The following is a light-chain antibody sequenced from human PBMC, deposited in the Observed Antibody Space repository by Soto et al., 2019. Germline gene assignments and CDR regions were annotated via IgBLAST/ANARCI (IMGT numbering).Light chain of an antibody. J-gene: IGKJ4*01. Sequence: EIVLTQSPATLSLSPEERATLSCRASQSVSSFLAWYQQKPGQAPRLLIYDASNRATGIPTRFSGSGSGTDFTLTIRSLEPEDFAVYYCQQRINWPLTFGGGTKVEIK. CDR3: QQRINWPLT. CDR1: QSVSSF. V-gene: IGKV3-11*01. CDR2: DAS.